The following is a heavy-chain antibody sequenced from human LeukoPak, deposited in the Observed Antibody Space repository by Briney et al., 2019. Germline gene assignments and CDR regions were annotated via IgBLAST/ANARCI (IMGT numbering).Heavy chain of an antibody. V-gene: IGHV3-21*01. CDR2: ISSSSSYI. CDR3: ARDLRTGIAVAVDY. D-gene: IGHD6-19*01. J-gene: IGHJ4*02. Sequence: PGGSLRLSCAASGFTFSSYSMNWVRQAPGKGLEWVSSISSSSSYIYYADSVMGRFTISRDNAKNSLYLQMNSLRAEDTAMYYCARDLRTGIAVAVDYWGQGTLVTVSS. CDR1: GFTFSSYS.